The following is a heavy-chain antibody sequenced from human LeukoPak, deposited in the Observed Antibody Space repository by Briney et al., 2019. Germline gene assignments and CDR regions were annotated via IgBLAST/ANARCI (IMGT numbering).Heavy chain of an antibody. J-gene: IGHJ4*02. CDR1: GDSISTYH. CDR2: MQSNGNS. CDR3: ARDKQHSYGRYFDH. D-gene: IGHD3-16*01. Sequence: SETVSLTCTVSGDSISTYHWNWIRKPPGKGLEWIGYMQSNGNSKYNPSLRSRVTIFIDTSKSLVALILSSVTAADTAVYYCARDKQHSYGRYFDHWGQGALVTVSS. V-gene: IGHV4-59*01.